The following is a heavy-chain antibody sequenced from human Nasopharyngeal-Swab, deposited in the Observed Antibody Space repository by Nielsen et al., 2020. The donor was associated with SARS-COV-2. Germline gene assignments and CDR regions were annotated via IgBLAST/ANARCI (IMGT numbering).Heavy chain of an antibody. Sequence: GESLKISCAASGFTFSSYAMDWVRQAQGKGLEWVSGISGSGGRTYYADSVKGRFTISRDNSKNTLYLQMNSLRAEDTAVYYCAKSFAALTTVSNFDYWGQGTLVTVSS. CDR2: ISGSGGRT. CDR3: AKSFAALTTVSNFDY. CDR1: GFTFSSYA. D-gene: IGHD4-17*01. J-gene: IGHJ4*02. V-gene: IGHV3-23*01.